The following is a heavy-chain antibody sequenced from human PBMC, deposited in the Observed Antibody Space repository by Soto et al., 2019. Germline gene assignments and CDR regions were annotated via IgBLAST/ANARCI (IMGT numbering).Heavy chain of an antibody. D-gene: IGHD6-19*01. CDR1: GFTFSSYG. CDR2: IWYDGSNK. Sequence: QVQLVESGGGVVQPGRSLRLSCAASGFTFSSYGMHWVRQAPGKGLEWVAVIWYDGSNKYYADSVKGRFTISRDNSKNXLYLQMNSLRAEDTAVYYCAREEKNGYSSRVPFDPWGQGTLVTVSS. J-gene: IGHJ5*02. V-gene: IGHV3-33*01. CDR3: AREEKNGYSSRVPFDP.